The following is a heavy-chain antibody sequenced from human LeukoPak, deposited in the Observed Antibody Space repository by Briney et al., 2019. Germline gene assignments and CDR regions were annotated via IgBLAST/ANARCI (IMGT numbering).Heavy chain of an antibody. CDR2: IYSSGST. V-gene: IGHV4-61*02. J-gene: IGHJ3*02. D-gene: IGHD3-10*01. Sequence: PSETLSLTRTVSGGSISSGSYYWNWIRQPAGKGLEWIGRIYSSGSTNYNPSLKSRVTISVDTSKNQFSLKLSSVTAADTAVYYCARGGTMVRGDPFTFDIWGQGTMVTVSS. CDR3: ARGGTMVRGDPFTFDI. CDR1: GGSISSGSYY.